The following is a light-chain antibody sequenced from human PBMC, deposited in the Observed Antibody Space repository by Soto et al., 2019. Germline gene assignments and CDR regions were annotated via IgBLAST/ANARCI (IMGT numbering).Light chain of an antibody. J-gene: IGLJ1*01. V-gene: IGLV2-8*01. CDR1: SSDVGGYNF. CDR3: SSYAGSNMGV. CDR2: EVT. Sequence: QSALTQPPSASGSPGQSVTISCTGTSSDVGGYNFVSWYQQQPGKAPKLLIYEVTQRPLGVPDRFSGSKSGNTASLTVSGLQAEDEADYYCSSYAGSNMGVFGTGTKLTVL.